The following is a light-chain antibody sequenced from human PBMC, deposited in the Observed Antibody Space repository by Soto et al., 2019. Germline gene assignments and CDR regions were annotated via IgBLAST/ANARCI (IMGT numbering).Light chain of an antibody. CDR3: QQYGSSPLYT. J-gene: IGKJ2*01. V-gene: IGKV3-20*01. Sequence: EGVLTQSPGTLSLSPGERVTLSCRASQSVSSRYLAWYQQKPGQAPRLVIYGTSIRDTGIPDRFSGSGSGTDFTLTISRLEPEDLEVYYCQQYGSSPLYTFGRGTMLEIK. CDR2: GTS. CDR1: QSVSSRY.